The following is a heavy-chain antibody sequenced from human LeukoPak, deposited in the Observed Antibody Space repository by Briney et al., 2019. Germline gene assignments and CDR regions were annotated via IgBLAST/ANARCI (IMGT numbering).Heavy chain of an antibody. CDR1: GYTFTGYY. CDR2: INPNSGGT. D-gene: IGHD6-13*01. V-gene: IGHV1-2*02. CDR3: ARDRGSSWKKGFDY. Sequence: GASVKVSCKASGYTFTGYYMHWVRQAPGQGLEWMGWINPNSGGTNYAQKFQGRVTMTRDTSISTAYMELSRLRSDDTAVYYCARDRGSSWKKGFDYWGQGTLVTVSS. J-gene: IGHJ4*02.